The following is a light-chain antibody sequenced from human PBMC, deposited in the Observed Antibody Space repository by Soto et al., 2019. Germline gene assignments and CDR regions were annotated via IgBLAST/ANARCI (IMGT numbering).Light chain of an antibody. CDR2: QTS. J-gene: IGKJ1*01. V-gene: IGKV3-11*01. CDR3: DKRQGWPRT. Sequence: EIVLTQSPGTLSLSPGDRVTLSCRASQYINTRLAWYQHRPGQAPRLLIYQTSLRAAGIPARFSASGSGTDFTLTISDVQPEDFALYYCDKRQGWPRTVGQGTKVDIK. CDR1: QYINTR.